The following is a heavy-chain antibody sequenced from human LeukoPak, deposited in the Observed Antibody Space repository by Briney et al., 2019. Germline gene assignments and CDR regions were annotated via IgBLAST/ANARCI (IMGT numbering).Heavy chain of an antibody. Sequence: GSLRLSCAVSGFTFSSYSMNWVRQAPGKGLEWVSSISSSSSYIYYADSVKGRFTISRDSAKHSLFLQMNSLSAEDTAVYYCARVFPGYSYGYLVDYWGQGTLVTVSS. D-gene: IGHD5-18*01. CDR1: GFTFSSYS. J-gene: IGHJ4*02. CDR3: ARVFPGYSYGYLVDY. V-gene: IGHV3-21*01. CDR2: ISSSSSYI.